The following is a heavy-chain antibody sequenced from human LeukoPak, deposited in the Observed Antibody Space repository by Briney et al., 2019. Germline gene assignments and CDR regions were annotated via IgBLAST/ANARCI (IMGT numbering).Heavy chain of an antibody. D-gene: IGHD2-15*01. CDR1: GDSVTGYF. CDR2: IYKIGTT. Sequence: SETLSLTCAVFGDSVTGYFLNWVRQPPGKGLEWIGHIYKIGTTNYNPSLKSRLTISADTSKNQFSLQLRSVTAADTAVYYCVIGVGWQPDYWGQGALVTVSS. CDR3: VIGVGWQPDY. V-gene: IGHV4-59*02. J-gene: IGHJ4*02.